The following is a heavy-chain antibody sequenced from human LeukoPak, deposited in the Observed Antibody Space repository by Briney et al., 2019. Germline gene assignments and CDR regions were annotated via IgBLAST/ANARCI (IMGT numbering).Heavy chain of an antibody. CDR3: ARDPFGNYDTLY. Sequence: PGGSLRLSCAASGFTFSNYAMTWVRQAPGKGLEWVSSISSSSSYIYYADSVKGRFTISRDNAKNSLYLQMNSLRAEDTAVYYCARDPFGNYDTLYWGQGTLVTVSS. J-gene: IGHJ4*02. CDR2: ISSSSSYI. D-gene: IGHD3-22*01. CDR1: GFTFSNYA. V-gene: IGHV3-21*01.